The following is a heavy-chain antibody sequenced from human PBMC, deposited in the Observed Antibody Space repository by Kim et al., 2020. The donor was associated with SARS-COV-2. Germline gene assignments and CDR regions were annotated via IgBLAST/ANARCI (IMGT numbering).Heavy chain of an antibody. CDR3: AKDMGIAVAGTPLDY. CDR2: ISWNSGSI. CDR1: GFTFDDYA. D-gene: IGHD6-19*01. V-gene: IGHV3-9*01. Sequence: GGSLRLSCAASGFTFDDYAMHWVRQAPGKGLEWVSGISWNSGSIGYADSVKGRFTISRDNAKNSLYLQMNSLRAEDTALYYCAKDMGIAVAGTPLDYWGQGTLVTVSS. J-gene: IGHJ4*02.